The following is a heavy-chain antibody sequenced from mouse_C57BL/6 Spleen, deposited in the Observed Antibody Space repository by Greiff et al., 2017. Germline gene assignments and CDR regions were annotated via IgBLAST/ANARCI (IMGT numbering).Heavy chain of an antibody. CDR1: GFTFSSYA. Sequence: EVKLVESGGGLVKPGGSLKLSCAASGFTFSSYAMSWVRQTPEKRLEWVATISDGGSYTYYPDNVKGRFTISRDNAKNNLYLQMSHLKSEDTAMYYCARERDYYGSSLFAYWGQGTLVTVSA. V-gene: IGHV5-4*01. CDR2: ISDGGSYT. CDR3: ARERDYYGSSLFAY. J-gene: IGHJ3*01. D-gene: IGHD1-1*01.